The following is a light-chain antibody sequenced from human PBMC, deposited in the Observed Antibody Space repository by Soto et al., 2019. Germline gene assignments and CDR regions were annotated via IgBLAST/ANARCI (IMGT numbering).Light chain of an antibody. CDR3: QQYGSSPYT. V-gene: IGKV3-20*01. CDR1: QSVSSSY. J-gene: IGKJ2*01. CDR2: AAS. Sequence: DIVLTQSPGTLSLSPGEGATLSCRASQSVSSSYLAWYQQKPGQALRLLIFAASSRATGIPDRFSGSGSGTDFTLTISRLEPEDFAVYYCQQYGSSPYTFGQGTKLEIK.